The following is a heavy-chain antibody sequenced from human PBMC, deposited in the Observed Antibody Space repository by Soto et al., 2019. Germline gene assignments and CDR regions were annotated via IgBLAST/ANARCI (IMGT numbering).Heavy chain of an antibody. V-gene: IGHV4-59*01. CDR2: IYYSGST. Sequence: ASETQSLTCTVSGSSISSYYWSWIRQPPGKGLEWIGYIYYSGSTNYNPSLKSRVTISVDTSKNQFSLKLSSVTAADTAVYYCARDGYYDSSGYALPFDYWGQGTLVTVSS. CDR1: GSSISSYY. J-gene: IGHJ4*02. D-gene: IGHD3-22*01. CDR3: ARDGYYDSSGYALPFDY.